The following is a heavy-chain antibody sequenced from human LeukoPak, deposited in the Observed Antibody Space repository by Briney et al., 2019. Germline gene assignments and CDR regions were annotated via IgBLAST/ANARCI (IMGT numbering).Heavy chain of an antibody. D-gene: IGHD5-18*01. V-gene: IGHV3-43*01. CDR1: GFIFEEYT. CDR2: INWDGGST. CDR3: AKGDVDSPMNFYH. Sequence: GGSLRLSCAASGFIFEEYTMHWVRQAPGKSLEWVSLINWDGGSTYHAGSVQGRFTISRDNNKSSLYLQMDSLTTEDTAFYYCAKGDVDSPMNFYHWGQGTLVTVSS. J-gene: IGHJ4*02.